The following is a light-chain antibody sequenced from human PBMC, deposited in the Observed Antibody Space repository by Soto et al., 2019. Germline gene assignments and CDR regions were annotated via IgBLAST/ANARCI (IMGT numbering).Light chain of an antibody. CDR3: CSYAASYTLV. CDR2: GNR. Sequence: QAVVTQPPSVSGAPGQRVTISCTGNSSNLGAGYDVHWYQQLPGAAPKLVIFGNRNRPSGVPDRFSGSKSGNTASLTISGLQAEDEADYYCCSYAASYTLVFGGGTKLTVL. CDR1: SSNLGAGYD. V-gene: IGLV1-40*01. J-gene: IGLJ2*01.